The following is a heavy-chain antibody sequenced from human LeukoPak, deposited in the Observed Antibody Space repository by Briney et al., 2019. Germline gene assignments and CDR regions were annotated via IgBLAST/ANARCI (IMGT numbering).Heavy chain of an antibody. J-gene: IGHJ4*02. D-gene: IGHD3-10*01. CDR3: ARDNYYGSGSYYTFFTDY. CDR1: GGSFSGYY. Sequence: SETLSLTCAVYGGSFSGYYWSWIRQPPGKGLEWIGEINHSGSTNYNPSLKSRVTISVDTAKNQFSLKLSSVTAADKAVYYCARDNYYGSGSYYTFFTDYWGQGTLVTVSS. CDR2: INHSGST. V-gene: IGHV4-34*01.